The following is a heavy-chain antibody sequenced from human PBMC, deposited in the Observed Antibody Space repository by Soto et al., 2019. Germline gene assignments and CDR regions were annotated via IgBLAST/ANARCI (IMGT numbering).Heavy chain of an antibody. CDR3: AKDAAAGSFYYYYMDV. CDR2: ISWNSGSI. CDR1: GFTFDDYA. J-gene: IGHJ6*03. V-gene: IGHV3-9*01. Sequence: GGSLRLCCAASGFTFDDYAMHWVRQAPGKGLEWVSGISWNSGSIGYADSVKGRFTISRDNAKNSLYLQMNSLRAEDTALYYCAKDAAAGSFYYYYMDVWAKGPRSPSP. D-gene: IGHD6-13*01.